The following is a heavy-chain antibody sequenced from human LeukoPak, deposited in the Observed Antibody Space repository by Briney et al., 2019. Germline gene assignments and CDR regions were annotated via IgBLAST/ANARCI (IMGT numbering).Heavy chain of an antibody. CDR1: GFTFSSYG. CDR2: ISYDGSNK. V-gene: IGHV3-30*18. CDR3: AKGPYGSDWYFDL. D-gene: IGHD3-10*01. Sequence: PGRSLRLSCAASGFTFSSYGMHWVRQAPGKGLEWVAVISYDGSNKYYADSVEGRFTISRDNSKNTLYPQMNSLRAEDTAVYYCAKGPYGSDWYFDLWGRGTLVTVSS. J-gene: IGHJ2*01.